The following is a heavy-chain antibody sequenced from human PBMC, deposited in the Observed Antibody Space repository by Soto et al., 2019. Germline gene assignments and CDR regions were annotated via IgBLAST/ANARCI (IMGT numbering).Heavy chain of an antibody. V-gene: IGHV1-69*04. J-gene: IGHJ5*02. CDR3: AREPVTNWFDP. CDR2: IIPILGIA. Sequence: GASVKVSCKASGGTFSSYTISWVRQAPGQGLEWMGRIIPILGIANYAQKLQGRVTITADKSTSTAYMELSSLRSEDTAVYYCAREPVTNWFDPWGQGTLVTVSS. CDR1: GGTFSSYT.